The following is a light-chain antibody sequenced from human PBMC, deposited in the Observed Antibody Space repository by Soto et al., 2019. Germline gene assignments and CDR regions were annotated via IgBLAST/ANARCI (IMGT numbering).Light chain of an antibody. V-gene: IGKV3-20*01. J-gene: IGKJ5*01. CDR2: GAS. CDR1: QSVSSSY. CDR3: QQYASSTIPIT. Sequence: EIVLTQSPGTLSLSPGERATLSCRGSQSVSSSYLAWYQQKPGQAPRLLIYGASSRATGIPDRFSGSGSGTDFTLTISRLEPEDFAVYYCQQYASSTIPITFGQGTRLEIK.